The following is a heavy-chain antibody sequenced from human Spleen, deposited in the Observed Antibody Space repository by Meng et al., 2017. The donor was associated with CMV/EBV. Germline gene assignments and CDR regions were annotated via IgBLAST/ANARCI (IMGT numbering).Heavy chain of an antibody. CDR2: ISSSSSYT. CDR1: GFTFSDYY. J-gene: IGHJ4*02. V-gene: IGHV3-11*05. Sequence: VQLVESGGGCGKPGWSLSLSCAASGFTFSDYYMSWIRQAPGKGLEWVSYISSSSSYTNYADSVKGRFTISRDNAKNSLYLQMNSLRAEDTAVYYCASWLRQQLPGYRGQGTLVTVSS. D-gene: IGHD6-13*01. CDR3: ASWLRQQLPGY.